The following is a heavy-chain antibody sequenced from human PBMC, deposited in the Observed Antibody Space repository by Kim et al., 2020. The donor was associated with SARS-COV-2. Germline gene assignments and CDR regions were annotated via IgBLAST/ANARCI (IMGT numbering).Heavy chain of an antibody. Sequence: YHNPSLNGRVTLVVDTSKTPFSLKLSSVTAADTAVYYCAKIETRSAQADYWGQGTLVTVSS. CDR3: AKIETRSAQADY. J-gene: IGHJ4*02. V-gene: IGHV4-39*01.